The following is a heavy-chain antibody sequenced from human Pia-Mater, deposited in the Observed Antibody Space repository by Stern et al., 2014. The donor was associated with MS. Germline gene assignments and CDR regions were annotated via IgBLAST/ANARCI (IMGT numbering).Heavy chain of an antibody. CDR1: GYTLTELS. D-gene: IGHD3-10*01. V-gene: IGHV1-24*01. CDR3: ATDLRVRGVIIRDY. J-gene: IGHJ4*02. CDR2: FDLDDGET. Sequence: QIQLVQSGAEVKKPGASVKVSCKVSGYTLTELSMHWVRQAPGKGLEWLGGFDLDDGETIYAQKFQGRVTMTEETSTDTAYMELSSLRSEDTAVYYCATDLRVRGVIIRDYWGQGTLVTVSS.